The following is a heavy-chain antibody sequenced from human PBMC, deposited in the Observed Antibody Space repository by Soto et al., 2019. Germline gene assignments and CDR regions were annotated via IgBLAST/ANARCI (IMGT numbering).Heavy chain of an antibody. V-gene: IGHV4-34*01. CDR1: GGSFSGYY. J-gene: IGHJ4*02. Sequence: QVQLQQWGAGLLKPSETLSLTCAVYGGSFSGYYWSWIRQPPGKGLEWIGEINHSGSTNYNPSLKSRVTISVDTSKNPFSLKLSSVTAADTAVYYCAFDCSSTTRGDYWGQGTLVTVSS. CDR3: AFDCSSTTRGDY. D-gene: IGHD2-2*01. CDR2: INHSGST.